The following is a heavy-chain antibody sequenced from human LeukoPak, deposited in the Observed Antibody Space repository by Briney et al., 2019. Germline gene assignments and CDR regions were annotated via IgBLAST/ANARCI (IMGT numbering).Heavy chain of an antibody. CDR2: IYYSGSP. Sequence: SETLSLTCTVSGGSISSSSYYWGWIRQPPGKGLEWIGSIYYSGSPYYNPSLKSRVTISVDTSKNQFSLKLSSVTAADTAVYYCARVRRESYYFDYWGQGTLVTVSS. D-gene: IGHD3-10*01. CDR3: ARVRRESYYFDY. J-gene: IGHJ4*02. V-gene: IGHV4-39*07. CDR1: GGSISSSSYY.